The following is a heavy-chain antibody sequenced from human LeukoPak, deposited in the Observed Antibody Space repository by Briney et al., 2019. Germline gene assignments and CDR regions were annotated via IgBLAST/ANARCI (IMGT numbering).Heavy chain of an antibody. D-gene: IGHD1-26*01. CDR2: TFYTGRA. Sequence: SETLPLTCTVSRGSISPDHCAWIRQPPGKGLEWIGYTFYTGRARYNPSLESRVTLTVDVSKNQVSLKLRSVTAADTAIYYCARLVDGIYTRLDSWGQGTLVTVSS. CDR1: RGSISPDH. J-gene: IGHJ4*02. V-gene: IGHV4-59*08. CDR3: ARLVDGIYTRLDS.